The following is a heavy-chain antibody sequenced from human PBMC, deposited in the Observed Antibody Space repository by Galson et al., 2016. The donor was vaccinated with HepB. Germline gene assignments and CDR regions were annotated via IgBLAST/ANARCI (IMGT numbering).Heavy chain of an antibody. CDR2: IDGPTPNT. V-gene: IGHV3-23*01. CDR1: GFTFRNYA. Sequence: SLRLSCAASGFTFRNYALSWVRRAPGKGLEWVSHIDGPTPNTHYADSVRGRFSIYRDNSRDTLYLQMDSLKAEDSAIYYCTTWLSHHFDYWGQGTRVTVSS. D-gene: IGHD6-19*01. J-gene: IGHJ4*02. CDR3: TTWLSHHFDY.